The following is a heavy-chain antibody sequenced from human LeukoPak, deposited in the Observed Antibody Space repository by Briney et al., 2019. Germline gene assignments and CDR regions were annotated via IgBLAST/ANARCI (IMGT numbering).Heavy chain of an antibody. D-gene: IGHD3-10*01. CDR3: ARAAYGSGRRGFDP. CDR2: IYYSGST. CDR1: GGTISSYY. Sequence: PSETLSLTCTVSGGTISSYYWSWIRQPPGKGLEWIGYIYYSGSTNYNPSLKSRVTISVDTYKNQFSLKLSSVTAADTAVYYCARAAYGSGRRGFDPWGQGTLVTVSS. J-gene: IGHJ5*02. V-gene: IGHV4-59*01.